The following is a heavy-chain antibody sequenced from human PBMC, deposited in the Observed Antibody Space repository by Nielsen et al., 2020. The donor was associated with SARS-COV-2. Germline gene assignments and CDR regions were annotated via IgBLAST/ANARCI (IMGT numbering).Heavy chain of an antibody. CDR1: GYRFTAYS. J-gene: IGHJ4*02. CDR2: IDPHSGGT. CDR3: ARGYYSNPNY. Sequence: ASVKVSCKASGYRFTAYSMHWVRQAPGQGPEWMGRIDPHSGGTTYAQKFQGRVTMTRDTSINTAYMELTRLRSDDTAVYYCARGYYSNPNYWGQGSLVTVSS. D-gene: IGHD4-11*01. V-gene: IGHV1-2*06.